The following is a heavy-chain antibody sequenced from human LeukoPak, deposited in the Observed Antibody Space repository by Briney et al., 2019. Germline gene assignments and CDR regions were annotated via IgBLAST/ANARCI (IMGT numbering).Heavy chain of an antibody. CDR3: ARGGWSYHYYYMDV. Sequence: GGSLRLSCAASGFTFDDYAMHWVRQAPGKGLEWVSGISWNSGSIGYADSVKGRFTISRDNAKNSLYLQMNSLRAEDTAVYYCARGGWSYHYYYMDVWGKGTTVTVSS. D-gene: IGHD2-15*01. V-gene: IGHV3-9*01. J-gene: IGHJ6*03. CDR1: GFTFDDYA. CDR2: ISWNSGSI.